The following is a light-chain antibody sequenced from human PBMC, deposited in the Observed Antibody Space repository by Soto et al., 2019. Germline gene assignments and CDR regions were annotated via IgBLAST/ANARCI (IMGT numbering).Light chain of an antibody. CDR2: GAS. Sequence: IVLRQCPATISLSXGDRATLARRTRQSGGRCLARYRQKPGKASRLRXXGASNRGTGIQARFSGSGSGTDFTLNLNSLEPEESAVYYCQQRSNWPSITFGQGTRLEI. CDR1: QSGGRC. V-gene: IGKV3-11*01. CDR3: QQRSNWPSIT. J-gene: IGKJ5*01.